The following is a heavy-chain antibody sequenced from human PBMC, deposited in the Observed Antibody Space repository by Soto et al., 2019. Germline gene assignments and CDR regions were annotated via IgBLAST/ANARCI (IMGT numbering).Heavy chain of an antibody. Sequence: QVQLVQSGAEVKKPGASVKVSCKTSDYAFHTYGVTWVRQAPGQGLAWMGWISTYNGNTNYAQNFQGRVTMTTDPSPKTAYMELRSLKSDDTAVYYCARKSSSSSWFDPWGQGTLVTVSS. CDR1: DYAFHTYG. CDR3: ARKSSSSSWFDP. CDR2: ISTYNGNT. D-gene: IGHD6-6*01. J-gene: IGHJ5*02. V-gene: IGHV1-18*01.